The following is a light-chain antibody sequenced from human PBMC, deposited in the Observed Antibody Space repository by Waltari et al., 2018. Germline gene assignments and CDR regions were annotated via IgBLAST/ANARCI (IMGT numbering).Light chain of an antibody. J-gene: IGKJ2*01. CDR1: QSISNW. CDR2: KAT. Sequence: DIQMTQSPSTLSASVGDRVTIICRASQSISNWLAWDQQKPGKATKLLINKATTLESGVPSRFSGSGSGTEFTLTISSLQPDDCATYYCQQYNSYSTFGQGTKLEMK. CDR3: QQYNSYST. V-gene: IGKV1-5*03.